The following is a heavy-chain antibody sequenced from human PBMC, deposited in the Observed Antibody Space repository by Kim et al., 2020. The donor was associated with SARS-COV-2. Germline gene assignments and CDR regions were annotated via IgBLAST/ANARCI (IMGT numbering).Heavy chain of an antibody. CDR1: GGTFSSYA. Sequence: SVKVSCKASGGTFSSYAISWVRQAPGQGLEWMGGIIPIFGTANYAQKFQGRVTITADESTSTAYMELSSLRSEDTAVYYCARASHSSILPRLRPNWFDPWGQGTLVTVSS. J-gene: IGHJ5*02. V-gene: IGHV1-69*13. CDR3: ARASHSSILPRLRPNWFDP. CDR2: IIPIFGTA. D-gene: IGHD6-13*01.